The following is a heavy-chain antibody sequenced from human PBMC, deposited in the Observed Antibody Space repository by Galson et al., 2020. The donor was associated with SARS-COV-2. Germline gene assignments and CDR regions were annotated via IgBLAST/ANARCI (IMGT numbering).Heavy chain of an antibody. CDR2: IYYSGST. CDR3: ARGATVVTIPDY. V-gene: IGHV4-31*03. J-gene: IGHJ4*02. Sequence: ASETLSLTCTVSGGSISSGGYYWSWIRPHPGKGLEWIGYIYYSGSTYYNPSLKSRVTISVDTSKNQFSLKLSSVTAADTAVYYCARGATVVTIPDYWGQGTLVTVSS. D-gene: IGHD4-17*01. CDR1: GGSISSGGYY.